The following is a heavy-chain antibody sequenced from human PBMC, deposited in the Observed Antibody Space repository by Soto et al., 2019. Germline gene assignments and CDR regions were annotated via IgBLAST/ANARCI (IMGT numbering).Heavy chain of an antibody. D-gene: IGHD2-21*02. Sequence: QVQVVQSGPELKKPGASVKVSCKAQGYIFTKYGIGWVRQAPGHGLEWMGLINVYNGDRKVAQKFQDRVSMTTDTATDTAYTELKSLRSGDTAVYYCARLQLGGDRMLNWFDPLGQGTLVTVSS. CDR2: INVYNGDR. CDR1: GYIFTKYG. J-gene: IGHJ5*02. V-gene: IGHV1-18*01. CDR3: ARLQLGGDRMLNWFDP.